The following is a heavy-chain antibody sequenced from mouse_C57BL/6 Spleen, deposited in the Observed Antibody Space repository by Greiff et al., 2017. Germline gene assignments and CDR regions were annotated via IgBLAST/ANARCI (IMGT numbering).Heavy chain of an antibody. D-gene: IGHD2-2*01. CDR1: GYTFTSYW. Sequence: VQLQQPGAELVMPGASVKLSCKASGYTFTSYWMHWVKQRPGQGLEWIGEIDPSDSNTNYNQKFKGKSTLTVDKSSSTAYMQLSSLTSEDSAVFYCSSRGIYCGCLYAMDYWGQGTSVTVSS. CDR3: SSRGIYCGCLYAMDY. CDR2: IDPSDSNT. J-gene: IGHJ4*01. V-gene: IGHV1-69*01.